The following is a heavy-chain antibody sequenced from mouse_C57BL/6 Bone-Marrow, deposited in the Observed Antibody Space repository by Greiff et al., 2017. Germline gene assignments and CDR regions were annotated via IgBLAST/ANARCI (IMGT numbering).Heavy chain of an antibody. CDR2: IDPNSGGT. Sequence: VQLQQPGAELVKPGASVKLSCKASGYTFTSYWMHWVKQRPGRGLEWIGRIDPNSGGTKYNEKFKSKATLTVDKPSSTAYLPLSSLTSEYSAVYYGTRDYYGRPGFAYWGQGTLVTVSA. V-gene: IGHV1-72*01. CDR1: GYTFTSYW. D-gene: IGHD1-1*01. J-gene: IGHJ3*01. CDR3: TRDYYGRPGFAY.